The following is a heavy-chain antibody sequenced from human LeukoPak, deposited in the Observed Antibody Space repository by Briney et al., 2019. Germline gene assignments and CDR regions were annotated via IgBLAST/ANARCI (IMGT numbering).Heavy chain of an antibody. J-gene: IGHJ4*02. V-gene: IGHV4-59*12. CDR1: GGSISSYY. CDR3: ARDRGGYTQFDY. CDR2: IYYSGST. Sequence: SETLSLTCTVSGGSISSYYWSWIRQPPGKGLEWIGYIYYSGSTNYNPSLKSRVTMSVDTSKNQFSLKLSSVTAADTAVYYCARDRGGYTQFDYWGQGTLVTVSS. D-gene: IGHD5-12*01.